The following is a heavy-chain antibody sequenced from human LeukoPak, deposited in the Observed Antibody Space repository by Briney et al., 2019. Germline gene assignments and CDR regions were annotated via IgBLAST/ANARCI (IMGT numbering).Heavy chain of an antibody. CDR1: GYTFTSYT. CDR2: TNVGNGNT. CDR3: ARDKAQWLASVDY. Sequence: GASVKVSCKASGYTFTSYTMHWVRQAPGQRLEWMGWTNVGNGNTKYSQNFQGRVTITRDTSASTAYMELSSLRSEDTAVYYCARDKAQWLASVDYWGQGTLVTVSS. D-gene: IGHD6-19*01. J-gene: IGHJ4*02. V-gene: IGHV1-3*01.